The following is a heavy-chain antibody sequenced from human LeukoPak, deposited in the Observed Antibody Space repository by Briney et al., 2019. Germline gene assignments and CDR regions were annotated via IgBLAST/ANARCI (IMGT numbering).Heavy chain of an antibody. CDR1: GYTFTGYY. J-gene: IGHJ6*02. Sequence: ASVKVSCKASGYTFTGYYMHWVRQAPGQGLEWMGWINPNSGGTNYAQKFQGRVTMTRDTSISTAYMELSRLRSDDTAVYYCARDLEVTIFGVVIGTYYGMDVWGQGTTVTISS. V-gene: IGHV1-2*02. D-gene: IGHD3-3*01. CDR2: INPNSGGT. CDR3: ARDLEVTIFGVVIGTYYGMDV.